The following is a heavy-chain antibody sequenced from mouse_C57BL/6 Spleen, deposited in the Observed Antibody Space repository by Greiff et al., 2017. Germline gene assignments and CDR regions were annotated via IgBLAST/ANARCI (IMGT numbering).Heavy chain of an antibody. V-gene: IGHV2-2*01. CDR2: IWSGGST. Sequence: QVQLQQSGPGLVQPSQSLSITCTVSGFSLTSYGVHWVRQSPGKGLEWLGVIWSGGSTDYNAAFISRLSISKDNSKSQVFFKMNSLQADDTAIYYCARAITTVVASPYYYAMDYWGQGTSVTVSS. J-gene: IGHJ4*01. CDR3: ARAITTVVASPYYYAMDY. D-gene: IGHD1-1*01. CDR1: GFSLTSYG.